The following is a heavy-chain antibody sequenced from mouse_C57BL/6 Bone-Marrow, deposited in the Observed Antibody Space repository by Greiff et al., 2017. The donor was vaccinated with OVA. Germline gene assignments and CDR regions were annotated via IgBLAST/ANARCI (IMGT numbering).Heavy chain of an antibody. V-gene: IGHV1-59*01. CDR2: IDPSDSYT. Sequence: QVQLQQPGAELVRPGTSVKLSCKASGYTFTSYWMHWVKQRPGQGLEWIGVIDPSDSYTNYNQKFKGKATLTVDTSSSTAYMQLSSLTSEDSAVYYCERALFDGSSYVGYFDVWGTGTTVTVSS. D-gene: IGHD1-1*01. CDR1: GYTFTSYW. J-gene: IGHJ1*03. CDR3: ERALFDGSSYVGYFDV.